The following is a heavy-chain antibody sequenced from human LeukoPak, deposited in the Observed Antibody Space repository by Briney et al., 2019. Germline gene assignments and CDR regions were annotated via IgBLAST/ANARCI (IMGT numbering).Heavy chain of an antibody. CDR1: GFTFDDYG. J-gene: IGHJ3*02. CDR3: ARVGPMVRGVITDDAFDI. V-gene: IGHV3-20*04. D-gene: IGHD3-10*01. Sequence: GGSLRLSCAASGFTFDDYGMSWVRQAPGKGLEWVSGINWNGGSTGYADSVKGRFTISRDNAKNSLYLQMNSLRAEDTALYYCARVGPMVRGVITDDAFDIWGQGTMVTVSS. CDR2: INWNGGST.